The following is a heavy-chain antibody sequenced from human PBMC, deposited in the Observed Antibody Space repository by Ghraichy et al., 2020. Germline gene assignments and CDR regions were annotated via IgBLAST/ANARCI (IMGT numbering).Heavy chain of an antibody. V-gene: IGHV4-59*01. D-gene: IGHD3-3*01. CDR3: ARVDYWSGFYDY. CDR2: IFHSGYN. Sequence: LRLSCTVSGYSITSYYWSWIRQPPGKGLEWIGYIFHSGYNKYNPSLKSRVTISADTSKNQFSLKLSSVTAADTAVYYCARVDYWSGFYDYWGQGTQVTVSS. CDR1: GYSITSYY. J-gene: IGHJ4*02.